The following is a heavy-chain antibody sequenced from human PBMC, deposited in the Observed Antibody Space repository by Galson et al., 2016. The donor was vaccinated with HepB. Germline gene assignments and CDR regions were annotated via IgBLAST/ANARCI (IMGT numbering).Heavy chain of an antibody. CDR1: GFTFSSYG. CDR2: ISYDGSNK. V-gene: IGHV3-30*18. J-gene: IGHJ4*02. Sequence: SLRLSCAASGFTFSSYGLHWVRQAPGKGLGWVAVISYDGSNKNYADSVKGRFTISRDHSKNTVYMQMDSLRAEDTAVYNCANDEESNGPDYWGQGTLVTVSS. CDR3: ANDEESNGPDY. D-gene: IGHD1-1*01.